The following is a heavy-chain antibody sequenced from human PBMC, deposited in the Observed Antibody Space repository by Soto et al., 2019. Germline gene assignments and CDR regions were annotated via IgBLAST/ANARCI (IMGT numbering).Heavy chain of an antibody. CDR1: GGSISSGGYS. J-gene: IGHJ4*02. D-gene: IGHD3-9*01. CDR2: IYHSGST. V-gene: IGHV4-30-2*01. Sequence: SETLSLTCAVSGGSISSGGYSWSRIRQPPGKGLEWIGYIYHSGSTYYNPSLKSRVTISVDRSKNQFSLKLSSVTAADTAVYYCARGDILTGYYRFDYWGQGTLVTVSS. CDR3: ARGDILTGYYRFDY.